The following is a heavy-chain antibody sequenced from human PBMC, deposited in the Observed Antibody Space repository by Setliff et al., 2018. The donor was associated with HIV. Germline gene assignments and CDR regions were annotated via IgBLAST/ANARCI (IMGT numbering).Heavy chain of an antibody. CDR1: GGSISSYY. Sequence: SETLSLTCTVSGGSISSYYWSWIRQPPGKGLEWIGNIHSSGSTNYNPSLKSRVTISVDTSTNQFSLNLASVTAADTAVYYCTRRFEKWLAFDYWGQGTLVTVSS. V-gene: IGHV4-4*09. D-gene: IGHD6-19*01. CDR2: IHSSGST. CDR3: TRRFEKWLAFDY. J-gene: IGHJ4*02.